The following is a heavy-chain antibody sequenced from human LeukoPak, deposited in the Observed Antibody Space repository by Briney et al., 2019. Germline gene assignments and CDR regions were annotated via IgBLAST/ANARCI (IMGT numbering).Heavy chain of an antibody. Sequence: GGSLRLSCVASGFRYSHYGMNWVRQAPGKGLEWVSGITSDSRGTYYADSVKGRFTISRDDSKNTVYLQMKSLRDEDTALYYCARQRAFDIWGQGTMVTVSS. V-gene: IGHV3-66*04. CDR2: ITSDSRGT. CDR1: GFRYSHYG. J-gene: IGHJ3*02. CDR3: ARQRAFDI.